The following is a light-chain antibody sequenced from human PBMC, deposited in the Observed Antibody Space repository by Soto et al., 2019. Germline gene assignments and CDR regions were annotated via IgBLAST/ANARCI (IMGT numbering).Light chain of an antibody. Sequence: PGARATLSCRASQSVGSNLAWYQQKPDQAPRLLIYGASTRVPGIPARFSGSGSGTEFTLTISSLQSEDFAVYYCQQYNKWLWTFGQGTKVEIK. J-gene: IGKJ1*01. CDR1: QSVGSN. CDR3: QQYNKWLWT. CDR2: GAS. V-gene: IGKV3-15*01.